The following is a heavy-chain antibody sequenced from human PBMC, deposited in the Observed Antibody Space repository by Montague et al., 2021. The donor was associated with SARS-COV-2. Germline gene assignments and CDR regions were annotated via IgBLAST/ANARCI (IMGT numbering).Heavy chain of an antibody. CDR1: GFIFTNYF. D-gene: IGHD6-13*01. CDR2: MDINGDLK. V-gene: IGHV3-11*01. J-gene: IGHJ5*02. Sequence: SLRLSCPASGFIFTNYFVSWIRQAPGRGLEWVSYMDINGDLKYYVDSVRGRFTISRDNAKNSFFLQMNSLRVEDTAVYYCATVGSSSIQAWGQGTLATVSS. CDR3: ATVGSSSIQA.